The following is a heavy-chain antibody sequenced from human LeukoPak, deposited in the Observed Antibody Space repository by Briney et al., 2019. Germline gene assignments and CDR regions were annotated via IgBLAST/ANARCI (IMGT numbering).Heavy chain of an antibody. J-gene: IGHJ6*03. CDR2: ISSSGSTI. V-gene: IGHV3-48*03. CDR1: GFTFSSYE. D-gene: IGHD3-3*01. Sequence: GGSLRLSCAASGFTFSSYEMNWVRQAPGKGLEWGSYISSSGSTIYYADSVKGRFTISRDNAKNSLYLQMNSLRAEDTAVYYCARWRRPRYYYYYMDVWGKGTTVTVSS. CDR3: ARWRRPRYYYYYMDV.